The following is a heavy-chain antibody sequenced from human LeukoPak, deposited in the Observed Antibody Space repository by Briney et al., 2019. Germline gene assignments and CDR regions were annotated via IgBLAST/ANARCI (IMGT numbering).Heavy chain of an antibody. CDR2: IYYSGST. CDR3: ATEAIVTPAFDY. V-gene: IGHV4-39*01. D-gene: IGHD1-26*01. Sequence: SDTLSLTCTVSGGSISSSSYYWGWIRQPPGKGLEWIGSIYYSGSTYYNPSLKSRVTISVDTSKNQFSLKLSSVTAADTAVYYCATEAIVTPAFDYWGQGTLVTVSS. CDR1: GGSISSSSYY. J-gene: IGHJ4*02.